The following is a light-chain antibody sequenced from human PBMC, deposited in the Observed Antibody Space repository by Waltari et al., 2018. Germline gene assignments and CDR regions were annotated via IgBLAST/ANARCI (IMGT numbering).Light chain of an antibody. CDR3: QQTYSSPT. CDR2: AAA. J-gene: IGKJ2*01. Sequence: DIQMTQSPSSLSASVGDRVTITCRAGQSIGTYLHWYQRKPGEAPKLLFYAAATLQSGVPSRFSGSGSGTDFTLTLSSLQPEDFATYYCQQTYSSPTFGQGTKLEIK. CDR1: QSIGTY. V-gene: IGKV1-39*01.